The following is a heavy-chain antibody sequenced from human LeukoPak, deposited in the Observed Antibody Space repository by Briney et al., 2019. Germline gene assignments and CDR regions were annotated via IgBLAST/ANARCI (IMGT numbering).Heavy chain of an antibody. CDR3: AREPEGLTTESH. V-gene: IGHV1-69*04. Sequence: PVKVSCKTSGGTFDNYIISWVRQAPGQGLEWVGTIILILDIANYAQKFQGRVAITADTSTSTAYMELTNLGSEDTAVYFCAREPEGLTTESHWGQGTLVTVSS. CDR1: GGTFDNYI. CDR2: IILILDIA. J-gene: IGHJ4*02. D-gene: IGHD1-14*01.